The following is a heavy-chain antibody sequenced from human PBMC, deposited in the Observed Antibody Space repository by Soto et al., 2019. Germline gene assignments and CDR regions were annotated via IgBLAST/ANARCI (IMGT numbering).Heavy chain of an antibody. CDR1: VFTFSSYA. J-gene: IGHJ4*02. CDR3: ARDLTTYYDILTGYFDY. Sequence: PWWSLRLSCSASVFTFSSYAMHWFRQAPGKGLEWVAVISYDGSNKYYADSVKGRFTISRDNSKNTLYLQMNSLRAEDTAVYYCARDLTTYYDILTGYFDYWGQGTPVTVSS. V-gene: IGHV3-30-3*01. CDR2: ISYDGSNK. D-gene: IGHD3-9*01.